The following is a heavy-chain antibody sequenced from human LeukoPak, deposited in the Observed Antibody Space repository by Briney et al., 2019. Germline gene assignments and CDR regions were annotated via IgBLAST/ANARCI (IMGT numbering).Heavy chain of an antibody. CDR1: GFTFSFYS. CDR2: MSVSSGLI. Sequence: KPGGSLRLSCAASGFTFSFYSMNWVRQAPGKGLEWVSSMSVSSGLIYYADSVKGRFTVSRDNAKNSLYLQMNSLGAEDTAVYYCAREFGGSASGAGYWGQGTLVTVSS. J-gene: IGHJ4*02. D-gene: IGHD3-10*01. V-gene: IGHV3-21*01. CDR3: AREFGGSASGAGY.